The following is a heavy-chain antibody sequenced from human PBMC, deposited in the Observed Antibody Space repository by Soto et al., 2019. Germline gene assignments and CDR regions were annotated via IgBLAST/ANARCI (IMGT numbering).Heavy chain of an antibody. CDR3: AADPYYYDSSGYY. CDR1: GFTFTSSA. CDR2: IVVGSGNT. V-gene: IGHV1-58*01. Sequence: SVKVSCKASGFTFTSSAVQWVRQARGQRLEWIGWIVVGSGNTNYAQKFQERVTITRDMSTSTAYMELSSLRSEDTAVYYCAADPYYYDSSGYYWGQGALVTVSS. D-gene: IGHD3-22*01. J-gene: IGHJ4*02.